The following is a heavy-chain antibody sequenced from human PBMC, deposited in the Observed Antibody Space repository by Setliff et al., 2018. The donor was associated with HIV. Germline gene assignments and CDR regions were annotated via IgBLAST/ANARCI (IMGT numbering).Heavy chain of an antibody. CDR3: ARASYSSGWYAVMDV. Sequence: GGSLRLSCGASGFTFSSYSMNWVRQAPGKGLEWVSYISSSSSTIYYADSVKGRFTISRDNAKNSLYLQMNSLRVEDTAVYYCARASYSSGWYAVMDVWGKGTTVTVSS. J-gene: IGHJ6*03. CDR2: ISSSSSTI. D-gene: IGHD6-19*01. V-gene: IGHV3-48*01. CDR1: GFTFSSYS.